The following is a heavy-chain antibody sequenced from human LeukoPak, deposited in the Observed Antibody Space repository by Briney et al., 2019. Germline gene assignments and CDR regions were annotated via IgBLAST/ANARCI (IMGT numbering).Heavy chain of an antibody. CDR2: INHSGST. V-gene: IGHV4-34*01. D-gene: IGHD3-22*01. Sequence: SETLSLTCAVYGGSFSGYYWSWIRQPPGKGLEWIGEINHSGSTNYNPSLKSRVTISVDTSKNQFSLKLSSVTAAGTAVYYCARVVVMNYYDSSGYFLPYYFDYWGQGTLVTVSS. J-gene: IGHJ4*02. CDR1: GGSFSGYY. CDR3: ARVVVMNYYDSSGYFLPYYFDY.